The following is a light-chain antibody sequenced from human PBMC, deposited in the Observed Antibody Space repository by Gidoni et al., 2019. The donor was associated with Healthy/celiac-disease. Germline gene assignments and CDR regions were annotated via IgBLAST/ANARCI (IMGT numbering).Light chain of an antibody. CDR3: QQYNNWLGT. J-gene: IGKJ1*01. Sequence: EIVMTQSQATLSVSQGERATLSCRASQSVSSNLAWSQQKPGQAPMLLIYGASTRATGIPARFSGSGSGTEFTLTISILQSEDFAVYYFQQYNNWLGTFGQGTKVEIK. V-gene: IGKV3-15*01. CDR1: QSVSSN. CDR2: GAS.